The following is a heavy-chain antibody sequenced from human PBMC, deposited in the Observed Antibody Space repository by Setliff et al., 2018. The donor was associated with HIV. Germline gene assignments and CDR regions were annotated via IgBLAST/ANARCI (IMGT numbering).Heavy chain of an antibody. Sequence: PGETLKISCKGSGYSFTSYWIGWVRQMPGKGLEWMGIIYPCDSDTRYSPSFQGQVTISANKSISTAYLQWSSLKASDTAMYYCASLPYYYGSGTNYGMDVWGQGTTVTVSS. CDR3: ASLPYYYGSGTNYGMDV. CDR1: GYSFTSYW. D-gene: IGHD3-10*01. CDR2: IYPCDSDT. V-gene: IGHV5-51*01. J-gene: IGHJ6*02.